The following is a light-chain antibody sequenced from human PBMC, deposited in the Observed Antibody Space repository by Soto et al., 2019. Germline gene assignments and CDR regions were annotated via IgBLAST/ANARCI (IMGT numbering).Light chain of an antibody. Sequence: DIQMTQSPSSLSASVGDSVTLTCRASQRLFSFLNWYQQAPGRAPKLLISTAYKLQSGVPSRFSGSDSGTEFTLTISSLQPEDFAIYLCQQYCSAPFSFGPGTKVDVK. CDR1: QRLFSF. CDR2: TAY. V-gene: IGKV1-39*01. J-gene: IGKJ3*01. CDR3: QQYCSAPFS.